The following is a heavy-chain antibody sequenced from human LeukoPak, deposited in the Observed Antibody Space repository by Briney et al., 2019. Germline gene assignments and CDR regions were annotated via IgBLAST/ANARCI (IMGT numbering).Heavy chain of an antibody. V-gene: IGHV1-18*01. CDR1: GYTFTSYG. J-gene: IGHJ4*02. D-gene: IGHD4-17*01. Sequence: ASVKVSCKASGYTFTSYGIIWVRQAAGQGLEWRGWISAYNGNTNYAQKLQRRVTMTTDTSTSTAYMELRSLRSDDTAVYYCARSADYGDWFDYCGQGTLVTVSS. CDR3: ARSADYGDWFDY. CDR2: ISAYNGNT.